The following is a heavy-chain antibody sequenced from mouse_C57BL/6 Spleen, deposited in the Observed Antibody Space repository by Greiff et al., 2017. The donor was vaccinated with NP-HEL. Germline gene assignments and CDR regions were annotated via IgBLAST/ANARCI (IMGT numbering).Heavy chain of an antibody. CDR3: AQSGLLREAWFAY. CDR2: IDPSDSYT. Sequence: QVQLQQPGAELVRPGTSVKLSCKASGYTFTSYWMHWVKQRPGQGLEWIGVIDPSDSYTNYNQKFKGKATLTVDTSSSTAYMQLSSLTSEDSAVYYCAQSGLLREAWFAYWGQGTLVTVSA. V-gene: IGHV1-59*01. J-gene: IGHJ3*01. CDR1: GYTFTSYW. D-gene: IGHD2-3*01.